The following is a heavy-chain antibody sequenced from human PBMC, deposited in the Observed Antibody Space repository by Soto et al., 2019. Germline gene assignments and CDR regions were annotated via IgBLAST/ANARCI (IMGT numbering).Heavy chain of an antibody. CDR3: ARAAVDTAMVSFDY. D-gene: IGHD5-18*01. CDR2: ISAYNGNT. Sequence: ASVKVSCKASGYTFTSYGISWVRQAPGQGLEWMGWISAYNGNTDYAQKLQGRVTMTTDTSTSTAYMELRSLRSDDTAVYYRARAAVDTAMVSFDYWGQGTLVTVSS. V-gene: IGHV1-18*04. CDR1: GYTFTSYG. J-gene: IGHJ4*02.